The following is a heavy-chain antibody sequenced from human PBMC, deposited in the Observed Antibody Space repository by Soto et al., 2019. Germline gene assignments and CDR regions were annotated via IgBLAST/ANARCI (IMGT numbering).Heavy chain of an antibody. D-gene: IGHD4-17*01. V-gene: IGHV3-23*01. J-gene: IGHJ6*02. Sequence: VGSLRLSCAASGFTFSSYAMSWVRQAPGKGLEWVSAISGSGGSTYYADSVKGRFTISRDNSKNTLYLQMNSLRAEDTAVYYCAKTTRDYGDYYYYYYGMDVWGQGTTVTVSS. CDR2: ISGSGGST. CDR3: AKTTRDYGDYYYYYYGMDV. CDR1: GFTFSSYA.